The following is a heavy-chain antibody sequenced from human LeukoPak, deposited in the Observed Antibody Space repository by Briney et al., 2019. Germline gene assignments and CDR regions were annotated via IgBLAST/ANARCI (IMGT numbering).Heavy chain of an antibody. CDR1: GGSISSYY. CDR2: IYYSGST. J-gene: IGHJ4*02. D-gene: IGHD6-13*01. CDR3: ARGAVAAAAHYFDY. V-gene: IGHV4-59*01. Sequence: PSETLSLTCAVSGGSISSYYWSWIRQPPGKGLEWIGYIYYSGSTNYNPSLKSRVTISVDTSKNQFSLKLSSVTAADTAVYYCARGAVAAAAHYFDYWGQGTLVTVSS.